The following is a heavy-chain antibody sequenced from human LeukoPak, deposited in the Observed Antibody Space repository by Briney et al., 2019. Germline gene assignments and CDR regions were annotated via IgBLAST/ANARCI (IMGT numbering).Heavy chain of an antibody. V-gene: IGHV3-30-3*01. CDR3: ARDVSSGWYWSFDL. Sequence: PGGSLRLSCAASGFTFSTYAMHWARQAPGKGLEWVAVISYDGSNKYYTDSVKGRFTISRDNSKNTLYLQMNSLRTEDTAVYYCARDVSSGWYWSFDLWGRGTLVTVSS. D-gene: IGHD6-19*01. CDR1: GFTFSTYA. CDR2: ISYDGSNK. J-gene: IGHJ2*01.